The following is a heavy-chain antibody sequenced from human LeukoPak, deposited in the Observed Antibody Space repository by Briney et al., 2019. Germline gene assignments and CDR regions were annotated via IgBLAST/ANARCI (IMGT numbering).Heavy chain of an antibody. CDR2: IYYSGST. CDR3: ARVWFSSEDY. V-gene: IGHV4-39*07. D-gene: IGHD6-19*01. Sequence: SETLSLTCTVSGGSISSSSYYWGWIRQPPGTGLEWIGSIYYSGSTYYNPSLKSRVTISVDTSKNQFSLELTSVTAADTAVYYCARVWFSSEDYWGQGTLVTVSS. J-gene: IGHJ4*02. CDR1: GGSISSSSYY.